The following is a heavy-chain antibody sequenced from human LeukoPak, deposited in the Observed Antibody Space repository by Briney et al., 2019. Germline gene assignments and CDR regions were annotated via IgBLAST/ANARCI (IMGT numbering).Heavy chain of an antibody. D-gene: IGHD2-21*02. CDR1: GGTFSSYA. Sequence: SVKVSCKASGGTFSSYAISWVRQAPGQGLEWMGRIIPILGIANYAQKFQGRVTITADKSTSTAYMELSSLRSEDTAVYYCAREIVVVTAARPDYYYGMDVWGQGTAVTVSS. CDR3: AREIVVVTAARPDYYYGMDV. CDR2: IIPILGIA. V-gene: IGHV1-69*04. J-gene: IGHJ6*02.